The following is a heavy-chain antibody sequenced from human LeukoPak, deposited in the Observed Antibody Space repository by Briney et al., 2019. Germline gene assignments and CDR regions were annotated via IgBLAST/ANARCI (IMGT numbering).Heavy chain of an antibody. V-gene: IGHV4-38-2*02. Sequence: SETLSLTCTVSGYSISSGYYWGWIRQPPGKGLEWIGSIYYSGNTYYNTSLKSRVTISVDTSKNQFSLKLSSVTAADTAVYYCARHYDDSSGYLYYFDYWGQGTLVTVSS. J-gene: IGHJ4*02. CDR2: IYYSGNT. CDR1: GYSISSGYY. CDR3: ARHYDDSSGYLYYFDY. D-gene: IGHD3-22*01.